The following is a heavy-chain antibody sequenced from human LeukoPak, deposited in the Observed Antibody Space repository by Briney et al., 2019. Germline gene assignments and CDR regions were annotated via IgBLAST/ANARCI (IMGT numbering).Heavy chain of an antibody. CDR1: GFIFSYYW. D-gene: IGHD3-10*01. J-gene: IGHJ6*04. V-gene: IGHV3-30*18. CDR2: ISYDGSNK. CDR3: AKDRGVGTYYYGMDV. Sequence: GGSLRLSCAASGFIFSYYWVTWVRQAPGKGLEWVAVISYDGSNKYYADSVKGRFTISRDNSKNTLYLQMNSLRAEDTAVYYCAKDRGVGTYYYGMDVWGKGTTVTVSS.